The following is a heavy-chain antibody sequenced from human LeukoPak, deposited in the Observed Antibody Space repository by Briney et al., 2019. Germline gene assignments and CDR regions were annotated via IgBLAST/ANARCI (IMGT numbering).Heavy chain of an antibody. D-gene: IGHD4-17*01. CDR3: GRFQTGVDYER. CDR1: GFTLLDQY. Sequence: WGSLTLSWPASGFTLLDQYMAGLRQAPGQGLDGISYITASGREGCFTKTGKGRSSISRDNSKNSMCLQMNSLRAEDTAVYFCGRFQTGVDYERGGHGTLVS. V-gene: IGHV3-11*04. J-gene: IGHJ4*03. CDR2: ITASGREG.